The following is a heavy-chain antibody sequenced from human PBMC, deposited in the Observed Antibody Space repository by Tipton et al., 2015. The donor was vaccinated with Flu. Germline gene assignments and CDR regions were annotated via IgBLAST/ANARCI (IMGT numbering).Heavy chain of an antibody. V-gene: IGHV5-51*03. Sequence: VQLVQSGAEVKKPGESLKISCEGSGYNFDSQGIGWVRQMPGKGLEWMGVIYPGDSDIRYSPSFQGQVTISADKSISTTYLQWTSLKASDTAMYYCVRGDRIGRYYFDYWAQGTLVTVSS. D-gene: IGHD1-14*01. J-gene: IGHJ4*02. CDR2: IYPGDSDI. CDR3: VRGDRIGRYYFDY. CDR1: GYNFDSQG.